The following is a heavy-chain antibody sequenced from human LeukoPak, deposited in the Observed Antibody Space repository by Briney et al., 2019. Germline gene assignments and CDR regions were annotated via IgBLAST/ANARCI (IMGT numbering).Heavy chain of an antibody. CDR2: IWYDGSNK. J-gene: IGHJ6*03. CDR1: GFTFSSYG. D-gene: IGHD4-17*01. CDR3: ARGPHDYGDYYAYMDV. Sequence: PGGSLRLSCAASGFTFSSYGMHWVRQAPGKGLEWVAVIWYDGSNKYYADSVKGRFTISRDNSKNTLYLQMNSLRAEDTVVYYCARGPHDYGDYYAYMDVWGKGTTVTVSS. V-gene: IGHV3-33*08.